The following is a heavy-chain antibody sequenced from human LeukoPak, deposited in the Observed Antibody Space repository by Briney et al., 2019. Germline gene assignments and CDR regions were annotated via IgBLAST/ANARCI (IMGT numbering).Heavy chain of an antibody. CDR2: INHSGST. D-gene: IGHD3-22*01. CDR1: GYSISSGYY. Sequence: SETLSLTCTVSGYSISSGYYWGWIRQPPGKGLEWIGEINHSGSTNYNPSLKSRVTISVDTSKNQFSLKLSSVTAADTAVYYCARGGYYYNYYFDYWGQGTLVTASS. V-gene: IGHV4-38-2*02. CDR3: ARGGYYYNYYFDY. J-gene: IGHJ4*02.